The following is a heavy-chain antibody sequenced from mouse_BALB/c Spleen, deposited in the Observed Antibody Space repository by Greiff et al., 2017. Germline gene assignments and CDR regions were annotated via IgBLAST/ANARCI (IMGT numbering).Heavy chain of an antibody. V-gene: IGHV1-82*01. D-gene: IGHD2-14*01. Sequence: QVQLQQSGPELVKPGASVKISCKASGYAFSSSWMNWVKQRPGQGLEWIGRIYPGDGDTNYNGKFKGKATLTADKSSSTAYMQLSSLTSVDSAVYFCARSGEVRRRIWFAYWGQGTLVTVSA. CDR1: GYAFSSSW. J-gene: IGHJ3*01. CDR3: ARSGEVRRRIWFAY. CDR2: IYPGDGDT.